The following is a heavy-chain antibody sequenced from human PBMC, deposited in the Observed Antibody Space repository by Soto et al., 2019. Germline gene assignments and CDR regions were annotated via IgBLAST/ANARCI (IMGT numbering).Heavy chain of an antibody. V-gene: IGHV1-46*01. CDR2: INPKGGAR. Sequence: ASVKVSCTASGYTFSNYFINWVLQAPGQGLEWVGVINPKGGARTYAQKFQGRVNMTSDTSTNTIYMTLRSLTSEDTAFYYCARDEGFCSGGSCTGWFDPWGQGTLVTVSS. CDR3: ARDEGFCSGGSCTGWFDP. CDR1: GYTFSNYF. D-gene: IGHD2-15*01. J-gene: IGHJ5*02.